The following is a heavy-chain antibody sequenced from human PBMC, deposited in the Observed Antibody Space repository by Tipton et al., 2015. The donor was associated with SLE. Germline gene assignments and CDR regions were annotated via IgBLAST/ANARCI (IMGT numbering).Heavy chain of an antibody. D-gene: IGHD3-10*01. CDR2: THTGGST. V-gene: IGHV4-4*08. CDR1: GGSISSYY. CDR3: ASGGYYGSGSYYGGWFDP. Sequence: TLSLTCTVSGGSISSYYWSWVRLTSGGRLEWIGYTHTGGSTNNNPSVKSRVSISVDTSKNQFSLKLTSVTAADTGVYYCASGGYYGSGSYYGGWFDPWGQGTLVTVSS. J-gene: IGHJ5*02.